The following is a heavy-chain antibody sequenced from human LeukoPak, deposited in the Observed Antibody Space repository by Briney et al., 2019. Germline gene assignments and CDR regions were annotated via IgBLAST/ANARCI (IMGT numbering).Heavy chain of an antibody. J-gene: IGHJ4*02. D-gene: IGHD6-13*01. CDR3: ARRSLAAAGEQDFDY. CDR2: IYPNDSDT. Sequence: GESLKISCKGSGYSFTSYWIGWVRPMPGKGLEWMGIIYPNDSDTRYSPSFQGQVTISADKSISTAYLQWSSLKASDTAMYYCARRSLAAAGEQDFDYWGQGTLVTVSS. CDR1: GYSFTSYW. V-gene: IGHV5-51*01.